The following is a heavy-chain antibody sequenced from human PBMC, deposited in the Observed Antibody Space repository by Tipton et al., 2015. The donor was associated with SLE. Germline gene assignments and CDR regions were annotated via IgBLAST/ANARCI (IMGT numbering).Heavy chain of an antibody. J-gene: IGHJ4*02. CDR2: IYYSGSI. CDR3: ARPQIPSGWSSFYFDY. CDR1: GGSISRSSNY. Sequence: LRLSCTVSGGSISRSSNYWGWIRQPPGKGLEWIGSIYYSGSIYYNPSLRGRASLSVDSSKNQFSLRLRSVTAADTAVYYCARPQIPSGWSSFYFDYWGQGNLVTVSS. V-gene: IGHV4-39*01. D-gene: IGHD6-19*01.